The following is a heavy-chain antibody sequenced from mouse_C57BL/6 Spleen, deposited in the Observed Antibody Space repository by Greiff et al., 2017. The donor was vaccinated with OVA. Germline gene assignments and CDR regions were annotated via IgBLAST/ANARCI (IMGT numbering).Heavy chain of an antibody. D-gene: IGHD2-2*01. J-gene: IGHJ3*01. V-gene: IGHV1-62-2*01. CDR2: FYPGSGSI. CDR3: ARHGLYYGDDEGAWFAY. Sequence: VQLQQSGAELVKPGASVKLSCKASGYTFTEYTIHWVKQRSGQGLEWIGWFYPGSGSIKYNEKFKDKATLTADKSSSTVYMELSRLTSEDSAVYFCARHGLYYGDDEGAWFAYWGQGTLVTVSA. CDR1: GYTFTEYT.